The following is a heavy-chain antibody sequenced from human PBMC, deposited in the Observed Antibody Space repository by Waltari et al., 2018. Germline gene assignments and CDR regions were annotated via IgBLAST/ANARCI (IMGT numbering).Heavy chain of an antibody. CDR2: ISSSSSYI. V-gene: IGHV3-21*01. CDR3: ARWRYSSGTDAFDI. J-gene: IGHJ3*02. CDR1: GFTFSSYS. D-gene: IGHD6-19*01. Sequence: EVQLVEYGGGLVKPGGSLRLSCAASGFTFSSYSMNWVRPAPGKGLEWVSSISSSSSYIYYADSVKGRFTISRDNAKNSLYLQMNSLRAEDTAVYYCARWRYSSGTDAFDIWGQGTMVTVSS.